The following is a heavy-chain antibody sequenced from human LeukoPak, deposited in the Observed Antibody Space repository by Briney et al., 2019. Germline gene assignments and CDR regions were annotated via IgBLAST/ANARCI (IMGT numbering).Heavy chain of an antibody. V-gene: IGHV3-11*04. CDR1: GFTFSDYY. J-gene: IGHJ3*02. Sequence: GGSLRLSCAASGFTFSDYYMSWIRQAPGKGLEWVSYISSSGSTIYYADSVKGRFTISRDNAKNSLYLQMNSLRAEDTAVYYCARDRFGELPEDDAFDIWGQGTMVTVSS. CDR2: ISSSGSTI. D-gene: IGHD3-10*01. CDR3: ARDRFGELPEDDAFDI.